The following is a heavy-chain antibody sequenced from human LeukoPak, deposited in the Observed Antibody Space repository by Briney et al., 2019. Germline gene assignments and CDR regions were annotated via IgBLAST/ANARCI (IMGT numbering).Heavy chain of an antibody. CDR2: IYSVGST. J-gene: IGHJ4*02. CDR3: ARNPSYSSSLY. D-gene: IGHD6-19*01. CDR1: GFTVNSNY. V-gene: IGHV3-66*02. Sequence: GGSLRLTGAASGFTVNSNYMTWVRQAPGTGLEWVSVIYSVGSTYYADSVRGRFTISRDNSKNTLYLQMNSLRAEDTAIYYCARNPSYSSSLYSGQGTLVTVSS.